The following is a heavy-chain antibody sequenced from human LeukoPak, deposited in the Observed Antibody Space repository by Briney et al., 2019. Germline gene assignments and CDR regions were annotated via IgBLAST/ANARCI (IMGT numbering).Heavy chain of an antibody. CDR2: IYYSGST. J-gene: IGHJ4*02. V-gene: IGHV4-59*12. CDR3: ARAQRYCSGGSCSNFDY. D-gene: IGHD2-15*01. Sequence: PSETLSLTCTVSGGSISSYYWSWIRQPPGKGLEWIGYIYYSGSTYYNPSLKSRVTISVDTSKNQFSLKLSSVTAADTAVYYCARAQRYCSGGSCSNFDYWGQGTLVTVSS. CDR1: GGSISSYY.